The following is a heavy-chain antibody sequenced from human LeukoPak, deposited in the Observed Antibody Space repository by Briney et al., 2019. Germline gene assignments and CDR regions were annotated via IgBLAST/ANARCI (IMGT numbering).Heavy chain of an antibody. CDR2: MNPNSGNT. V-gene: IGHV1-8*01. CDR1: GYTFTSYD. CDR3: ARGPTSRGPSHRSWLDP. D-gene: IGHD3-10*01. Sequence: ASVKVSCKASGYTFTSYDINWVRQATGQGLEWMGWMNPNSGNTGYAQKFQGRVTMTRNTSISTAYMELSSLRSEDTAVYYCARGPTSRGPSHRSWLDPWGQGTLVTVSS. J-gene: IGHJ5*02.